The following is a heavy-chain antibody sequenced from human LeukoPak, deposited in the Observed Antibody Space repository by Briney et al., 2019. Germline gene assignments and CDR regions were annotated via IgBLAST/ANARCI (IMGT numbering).Heavy chain of an antibody. CDR1: GFTFSSYG. Sequence: PGGSLRLSCAASGFTFSSYGMHWVRQAPGKGLEGVAFIRYDGSNKYYADSVKGRFTICRDNSKNTLYLQMNSLRAEETAVYYCAKDPHDFWSGYYPDAFDIWGQGTMVTVSS. CDR2: IRYDGSNK. D-gene: IGHD3-3*01. CDR3: AKDPHDFWSGYYPDAFDI. J-gene: IGHJ3*02. V-gene: IGHV3-30*02.